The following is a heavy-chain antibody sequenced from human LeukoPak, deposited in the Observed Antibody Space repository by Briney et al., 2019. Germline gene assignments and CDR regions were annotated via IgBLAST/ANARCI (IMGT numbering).Heavy chain of an antibody. CDR3: AGYSGSYPDDAFDI. CDR2: INPNSGGT. J-gene: IGHJ3*02. Sequence: GASVKVSCKASGYTFTGYYMHWVRQAPGQGLEWMGWINPNSGGTNYAQKFQGRVTMTRDTSISTAYMELSRLRSDDTAVYYCAGYSGSYPDDAFDIWGQGTMVTVSS. D-gene: IGHD1-26*01. CDR1: GYTFTGYY. V-gene: IGHV1-2*02.